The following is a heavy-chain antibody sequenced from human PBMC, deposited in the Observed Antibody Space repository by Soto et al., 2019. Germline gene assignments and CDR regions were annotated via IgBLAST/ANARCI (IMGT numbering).Heavy chain of an antibody. D-gene: IGHD2-15*01. CDR2: IYYSGST. Sequence: SETLSLTCTVSGGSISDYYWSWIRQPPGKGLEWIGYIYYSGSTNYNPSLKSRVTISLDTSKNQFSLKLSSVTAADTALYYCARSFLCRGSMCYTNFDQWGQGTLVTVSS. J-gene: IGHJ4*02. V-gene: IGHV4-59*01. CDR1: GGSISDYY. CDR3: ARSFLCRGSMCYTNFDQ.